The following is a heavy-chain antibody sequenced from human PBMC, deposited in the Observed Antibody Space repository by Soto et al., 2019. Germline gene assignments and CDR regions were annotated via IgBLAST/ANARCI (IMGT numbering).Heavy chain of an antibody. Sequence: SETLSLTCAVSGGSFTSNNWWTWVRQPPGQGLEWVGEVYRTGSTNYNPSLKSRVTISLDKSENQFSLKVTSLTAADTAVYYCASRNPGTSVDYWGQGTLVTVSS. CDR2: VYRTGST. CDR1: GGSFTSNNW. D-gene: IGHD1-7*01. J-gene: IGHJ4*02. CDR3: ASRNPGTSVDY. V-gene: IGHV4-4*02.